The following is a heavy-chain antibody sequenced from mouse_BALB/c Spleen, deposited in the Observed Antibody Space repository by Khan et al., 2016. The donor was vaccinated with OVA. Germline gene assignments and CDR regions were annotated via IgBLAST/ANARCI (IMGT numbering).Heavy chain of an antibody. V-gene: IGHV3-2*02. D-gene: IGHD3-3*01. CDR3: ARGRAY. Sequence: EVKLEVSGPGLVKPSQSLSLTCTVTGYSITSDYAWNWIRQFPGNKLEWMAYITYSGSTSYTPSLQSRFSITRDTSKNQFFLQLNSWTTEDTATYYCARGRAYWGQGTLVTVSA. CDR2: ITYSGST. J-gene: IGHJ3*01. CDR1: GYSITSDYA.